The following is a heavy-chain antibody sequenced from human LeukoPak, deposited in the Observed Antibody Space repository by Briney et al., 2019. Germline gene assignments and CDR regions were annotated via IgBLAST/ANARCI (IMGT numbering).Heavy chain of an antibody. D-gene: IGHD2-8*01. V-gene: IGHV3-23*01. CDR2: IDGSGGYT. CDR1: GFTFSSYA. J-gene: IGHJ4*02. CDR3: AKHQGYCTDGVCNFDY. Sequence: GGSLRLSCAASGFTFSSYALSWVRQAPGKGLEWVSAIDGSGGYTYYADSVKGRFTISRDNSKNTLYVQMNSLRAEDTAVYYCAKHQGYCTDGVCNFDYWGQGTLVTVSS.